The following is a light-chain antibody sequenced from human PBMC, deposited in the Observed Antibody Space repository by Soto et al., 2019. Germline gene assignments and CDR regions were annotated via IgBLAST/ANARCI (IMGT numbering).Light chain of an antibody. CDR2: LNT. J-gene: IGLJ1*01. CDR3: AAWDDNVYV. Sequence: SAVTQPPSASGTAGQRVIISCSGGSSNIGRNPVNWYQKFPGTAPKLLISLNTQRPSGVPDRFSGSKSGTSASLAISGLRSEDEADYYCAAWDDNVYVFGTGTKVTV. V-gene: IGLV1-44*01. CDR1: SSNIGRNP.